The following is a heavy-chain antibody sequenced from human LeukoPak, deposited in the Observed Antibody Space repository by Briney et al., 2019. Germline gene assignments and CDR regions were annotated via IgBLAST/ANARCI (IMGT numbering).Heavy chain of an antibody. CDR2: INPSTGDT. V-gene: IGHV1-2*06. Sequence: ASVKVSCKASGGTFSSYAISWVRQAPGQGLEWMGRINPSTGDTIYAQRFQGRVTMTRDTSISAAYMEFNNLRSDDTAVYYCARDLVGGIWSAAFWGQGTLVTVSS. D-gene: IGHD3-16*01. CDR3: ARDLVGGIWSAAF. CDR1: GGTFSSYA. J-gene: IGHJ4*02.